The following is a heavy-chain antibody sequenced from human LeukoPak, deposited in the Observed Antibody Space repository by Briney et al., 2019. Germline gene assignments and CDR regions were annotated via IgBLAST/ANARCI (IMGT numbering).Heavy chain of an antibody. CDR1: GGSISSYY. CDR2: IYTSGST. D-gene: IGHD4-23*01. V-gene: IGHV4-4*07. J-gene: IGHJ6*03. CDR3: ARVYPDYGGNSGYYYYMDV. Sequence: SETLSLTCTVSGGSISSYYWSWIRQPAGKGLGWIGRIYTSGSTNYNPSLKSRVTMSVDTSKNQFSLKLSSVTAADTAVYYCARVYPDYGGNSGYYYYMDVWGKGTTVTVSS.